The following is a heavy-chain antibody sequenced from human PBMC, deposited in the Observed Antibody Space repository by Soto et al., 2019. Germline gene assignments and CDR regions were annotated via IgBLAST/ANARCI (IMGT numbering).Heavy chain of an antibody. CDR2: INSDGSST. CDR3: ARGTYSGYYYGMDV. V-gene: IGHV3-74*01. D-gene: IGHD5-12*01. CDR1: GFTFSSYW. Sequence: PGGSLRLSCAASGFTFSSYWMHWVRQAPGKGLVWVSRINSDGSSTSYADSVKGRFTISRDNAKNTLYLQMNSLRAEDTAVYYCARGTYSGYYYGMDVWGQGTTVTVYS. J-gene: IGHJ6*02.